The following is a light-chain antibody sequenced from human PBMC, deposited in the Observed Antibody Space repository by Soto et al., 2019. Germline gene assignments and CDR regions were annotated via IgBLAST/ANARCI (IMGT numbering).Light chain of an antibody. CDR1: QSVSSSY. CDR3: QQGYNTFWT. J-gene: IGKJ1*01. Sequence: EIVLTQSPGTLSLSPGERATLSCRARQSVSSSYLAWYQQRPGQAPRLLIYGASIRATGIPDRFSGSGSGTDFTLTISRLEPEDFATYYCQQGYNTFWTFGQGTRVELK. CDR2: GAS. V-gene: IGKV3-20*01.